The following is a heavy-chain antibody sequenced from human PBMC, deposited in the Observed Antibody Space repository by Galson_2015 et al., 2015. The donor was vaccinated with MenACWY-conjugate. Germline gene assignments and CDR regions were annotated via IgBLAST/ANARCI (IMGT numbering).Heavy chain of an antibody. CDR3: ARRRYYSNDGGTFDY. D-gene: IGHD3-10*01. V-gene: IGHV2-5*02. CDR1: GFSLSTSGVG. J-gene: IGHJ4*02. Sequence: PALVKPTQPLTLTCTFSGFSLSTSGVGVGWIRQPPGKALEWLALIYWDDDKRYSPSLKSRLTITKDTSKNQVVLTMTNMDPVDTATDYCARRRYYSNDGGTFDYWGQGTLVTVSS. CDR2: IYWDDDK.